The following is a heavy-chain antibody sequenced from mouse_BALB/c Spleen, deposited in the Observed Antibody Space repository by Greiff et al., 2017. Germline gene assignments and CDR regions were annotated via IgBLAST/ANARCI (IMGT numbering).Heavy chain of an antibody. J-gene: IGHJ4*01. Sequence: VQLQQSGAELMKPGASVKISCKATGYTFSSYWIEWVKQRPGHGLEWIGEILPGSGSTNYNEKFKGKATFTADTSSNTAYMQLSSLTSEDSAVYYCARYYYGSSLYYYAMDYWGQGTSVTVSS. CDR2: ILPGSGST. CDR1: GYTFSSYW. D-gene: IGHD1-1*01. CDR3: ARYYYGSSLYYYAMDY. V-gene: IGHV1-9*01.